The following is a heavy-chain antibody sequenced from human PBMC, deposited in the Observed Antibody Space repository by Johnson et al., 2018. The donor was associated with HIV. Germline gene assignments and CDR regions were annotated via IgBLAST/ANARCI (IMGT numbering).Heavy chain of an antibody. D-gene: IGHD1-14*01. CDR3: AKSTRGTWGSCFDL. CDR2: TDNKGRNT. V-gene: IGHV3-64*04. CDR1: GFIFSDSY. Sequence: QVQLVESGGGLVKPGGSLRLSCAASGFIFSDSYMSWVRQAPGEGLEYVSGTDNKGRNTYYADSVKGRFTISRDNTKNILHLQMNNVRPDDTAVYYCAKSTRGTWGSCFDLWGQGTMVTVSS. J-gene: IGHJ3*01.